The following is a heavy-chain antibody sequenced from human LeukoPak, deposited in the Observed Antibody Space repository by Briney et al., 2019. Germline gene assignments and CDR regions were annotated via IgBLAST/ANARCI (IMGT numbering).Heavy chain of an antibody. CDR3: ARGNFGYHSSWSFDP. Sequence: GGSLRLSCAASGFTFSDYYMSWIRQAPGKGLEWVSYISSSGSTIYYADSVKGRFTISRDNAKNSLYLQMTSLRAEDTALYYCARGNFGYHSSWSFDPWGQGTLVTVSS. CDR1: GFTFSDYY. D-gene: IGHD6-13*01. V-gene: IGHV3-11*04. J-gene: IGHJ5*02. CDR2: ISSSGSTI.